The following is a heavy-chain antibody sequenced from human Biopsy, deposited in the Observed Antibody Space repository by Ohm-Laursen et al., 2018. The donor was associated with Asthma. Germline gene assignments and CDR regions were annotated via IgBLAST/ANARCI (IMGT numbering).Heavy chain of an antibody. CDR2: ISASGVRT. Sequence: SLRLSCAASGFAFNNSSMTRVRQASGKGLEWVSSISASGVRTFYADSVKGRFTVSRDSSRNTLYLQLSTLRVEDTAVYFCAKITTDRQKANNWFDPWGQGTLVTVSS. CDR3: AKITTDRQKANNWFDP. CDR1: GFAFNNSS. J-gene: IGHJ5*02. V-gene: IGHV3-23*01. D-gene: IGHD3-22*01.